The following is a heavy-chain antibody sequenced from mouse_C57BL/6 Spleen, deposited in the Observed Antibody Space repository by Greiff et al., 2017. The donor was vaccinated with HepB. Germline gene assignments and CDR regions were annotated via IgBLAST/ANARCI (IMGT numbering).Heavy chain of an antibody. CDR2: IWTGGGT. Sequence: QVQLKESGPGLVAPSQSLSITCTVSGFSFTSYAISWVRQPPGKGLEWLGVIWTGGGTNYNSAPKSRLSISKDNSKSQVILKMNSLQTDDTAMYYCARNSLSYYGSSYDLYFDVWGTGTTVTVSS. CDR3: ARNSLSYYGSSYDLYFDV. D-gene: IGHD1-1*01. J-gene: IGHJ1*03. V-gene: IGHV2-9-1*01. CDR1: GFSFTSYA.